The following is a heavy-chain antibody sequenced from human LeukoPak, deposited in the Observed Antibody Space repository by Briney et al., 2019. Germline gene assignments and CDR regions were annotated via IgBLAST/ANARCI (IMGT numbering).Heavy chain of an antibody. CDR2: IKQDGSEK. CDR1: GFPFSDSW. J-gene: IGHJ4*02. Sequence: GGSLRLSCAASGFPFSDSWMDWVRQAPGKGMEWVANIKQDGSEKHYADSVKGRFTISRDNAKNSLFLQMNGLRAEDTAVYYCSRRLDYWGQGALAPVSS. V-gene: IGHV3-7*01. CDR3: SRRLDY.